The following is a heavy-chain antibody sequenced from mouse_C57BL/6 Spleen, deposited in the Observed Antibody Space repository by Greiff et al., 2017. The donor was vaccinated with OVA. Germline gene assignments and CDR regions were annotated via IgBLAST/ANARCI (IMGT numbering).Heavy chain of an antibody. V-gene: IGHV1-52*01. CDR2: IDPSDSET. Sequence: VQLQQPGAELVRPGSSVKLSCKASGYTFTSYWMHWVKQRPIQGLEWIGNIDPSDSETHYNQKFKDKATLTVDKSSSTAYMQLSSLTSEDSAVYYCAREEDGNHGYFDVWGTGTTVTVSS. CDR3: AREEDGNHGYFDV. J-gene: IGHJ1*03. CDR1: GYTFTSYW. D-gene: IGHD2-1*01.